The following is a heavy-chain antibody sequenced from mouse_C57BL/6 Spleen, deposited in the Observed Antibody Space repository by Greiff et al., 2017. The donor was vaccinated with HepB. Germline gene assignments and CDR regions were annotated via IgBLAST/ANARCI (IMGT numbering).Heavy chain of an antibody. Sequence: DVMLVESGGGLVQPGGSLKLSCAASGFTFSDYYMYWVRQTPEQRLEWVAYISTGGGSTYYPDTVKGRIPISRDNAKNTLYLQMSRLKSEDTAMYYSARRGLDTEVAHYAMDYWGQGTSVTVSS. J-gene: IGHJ4*01. V-gene: IGHV5-12*01. CDR2: ISTGGGST. CDR3: ARRGLDTEVAHYAMDY. CDR1: GFTFSDYY. D-gene: IGHD1-1*01.